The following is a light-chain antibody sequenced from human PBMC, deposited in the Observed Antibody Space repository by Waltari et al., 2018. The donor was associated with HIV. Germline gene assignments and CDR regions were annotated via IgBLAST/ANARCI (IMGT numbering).Light chain of an antibody. Sequence: QSALTQPRSVSGSPGLSVTISCTRTGSDVGNFNFVSWYQHLPAKAPKLLIYDVTKRPSGVPDRFSGSKSGDTASLTISGLQAEDEADYYCCTYAAKYVLFGGGTNLTVL. J-gene: IGLJ2*01. CDR1: GSDVGNFNF. CDR3: CTYAAKYVL. V-gene: IGLV2-11*01. CDR2: DVT.